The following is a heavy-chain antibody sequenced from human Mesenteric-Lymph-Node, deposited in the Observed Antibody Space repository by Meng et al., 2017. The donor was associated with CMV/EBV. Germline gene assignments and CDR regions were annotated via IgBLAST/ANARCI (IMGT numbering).Heavy chain of an antibody. D-gene: IGHD6-13*01. V-gene: IGHV1-69*02. CDR2: IIPILGIA. J-gene: IGHJ5*02. CDR3: AVGMAAAGRRWFDP. CDR1: GGTYSSYT. Sequence: QVDLVQSGVEVKKPGSSVTVSSKASGGTYSSYTISWVRQAPGQGLEWMGRIIPILGIANYAQQFQGRVTITEDKAKSTAYVELSSLRSEDTAVYYCAVGMAAAGRRWFDPWGQGTLVTVSS.